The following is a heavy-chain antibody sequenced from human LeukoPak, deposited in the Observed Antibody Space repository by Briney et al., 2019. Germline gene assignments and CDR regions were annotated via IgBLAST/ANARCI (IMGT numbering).Heavy chain of an antibody. CDR3: ARAEGAAAGGDYFDY. CDR2: INPNSGGT. CDR1: GFTFTGYY. D-gene: IGHD6-13*01. J-gene: IGHJ4*02. V-gene: IGHV1-2*02. Sequence: ASVKVSCKASGFTFTGYYMHWARQAPGQGLEWMGWINPNSGGTNYAQKFQGRVTMTRDTSISTAYMALSRLRSDDTAVYYCARAEGAAAGGDYFDYWGQGTLVTVSS.